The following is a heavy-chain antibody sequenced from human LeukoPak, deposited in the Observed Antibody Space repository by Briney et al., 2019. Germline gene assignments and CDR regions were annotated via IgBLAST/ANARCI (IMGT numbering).Heavy chain of an antibody. V-gene: IGHV1-46*01. CDR3: ARDLGLRGVTNWFDP. J-gene: IGHJ5*02. Sequence: GASVKVSFKASAYTFSTYLLHWVRQAPGQGLEWMGIIDPSGGSTDYAQNFQGRVTMTRDTSTSTVYMELSSLRSDDTAVYYCARDLGLRGVTNWFDPWGQGTLVTVSS. D-gene: IGHD3-10*01. CDR2: IDPSGGST. CDR1: AYTFSTYL.